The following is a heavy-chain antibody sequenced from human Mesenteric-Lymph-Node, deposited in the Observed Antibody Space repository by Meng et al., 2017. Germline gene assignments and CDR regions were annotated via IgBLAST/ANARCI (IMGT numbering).Heavy chain of an antibody. J-gene: IGHJ4*02. Sequence: QVQRVQSGSELKKPGASVKFSCKASGYTFTSYAINWVRQAPGQGLEWMGWIKGNTGDPAYAQGFTGRFVFSLDTSVSTAYLEISSLETEDTAVYYCARLSWGVTGNDYWGQGTLVTVSS. CDR1: GYTFTSYA. CDR3: ARLSWGVTGNDY. CDR2: IKGNTGDP. D-gene: IGHD6-19*01. V-gene: IGHV7-4-1*02.